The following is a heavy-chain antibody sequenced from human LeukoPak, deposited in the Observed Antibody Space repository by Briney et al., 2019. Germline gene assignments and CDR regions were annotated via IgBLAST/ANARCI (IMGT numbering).Heavy chain of an antibody. V-gene: IGHV1-18*01. CDR1: GYTFRNFG. CDR2: ISAYNGET. J-gene: IGHJ5*02. D-gene: IGHD7-27*01. Sequence: ASVKVSCRASGYTFRNFGVAWVRQAPGHGLEWMGWISAYNGETKYEQKFQGGVTMTTDTSTSTAYMELRSLRSDDTAVYYCARSGDSKWFDPWGQGTLVTVSS. CDR3: ARSGDSKWFDP.